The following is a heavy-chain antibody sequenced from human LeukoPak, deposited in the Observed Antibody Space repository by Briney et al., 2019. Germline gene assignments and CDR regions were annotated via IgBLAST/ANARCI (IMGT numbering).Heavy chain of an antibody. CDR1: GFTFSSYS. J-gene: IGHJ3*02. D-gene: IGHD7-27*01. CDR3: ARDLEGQLGIGAFDI. V-gene: IGHV3-21*01. Sequence: PGGSLRLSCAASGFTFSSYSMNWVRQAPGKGLEWVSSISSSSSYIYYADSVKGRFTISRDNAKNSLYLQMNSLRAEDTAVYHCARDLEGQLGIGAFDIWGQGTMVTVSS. CDR2: ISSSSSYI.